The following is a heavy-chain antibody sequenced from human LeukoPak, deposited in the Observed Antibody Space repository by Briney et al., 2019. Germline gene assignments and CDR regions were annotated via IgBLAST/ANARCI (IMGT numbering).Heavy chain of an antibody. D-gene: IGHD5-18*01. Sequence: SVKVSCKASGGTFNNFAISWVRQAPGQGLEWMGGIIPVFGTINLAQRFQARVTVTADESTSSAYMELSSLRSEDTAVYYCATSIRGYTSGFLTPLDYWGQGTLVTVSS. CDR1: GGTFNNFA. J-gene: IGHJ4*02. CDR2: IIPVFGTI. V-gene: IGHV1-69*13. CDR3: ATSIRGYTSGFLTPLDY.